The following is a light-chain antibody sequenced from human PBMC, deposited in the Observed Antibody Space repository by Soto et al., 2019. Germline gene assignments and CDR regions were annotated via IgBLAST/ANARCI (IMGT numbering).Light chain of an antibody. Sequence: EIVLTQSPGTQSLSPGERATLSCRASQSFSSSYLAWYQQKPGQAPRLLIYDASSRATGIPDRFSGSGSGTDFTLTISRLEPGDFAVYYCQQYGSSPITFGQGTRLEIK. CDR1: QSFSSSY. CDR3: QQYGSSPIT. V-gene: IGKV3-20*01. J-gene: IGKJ5*01. CDR2: DAS.